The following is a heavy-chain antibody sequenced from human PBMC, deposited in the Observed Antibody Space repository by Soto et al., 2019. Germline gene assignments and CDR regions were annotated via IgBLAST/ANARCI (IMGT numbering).Heavy chain of an antibody. CDR3: ASRGYDFWSGLDP. CDR1: GYTFTAYG. V-gene: IGHV1-3*04. J-gene: IGHJ5*02. D-gene: IGHD3-3*01. CDR2: INTGNGHT. Sequence: GASVKVSCKASGYTFTAYGIHWVRQAPGQRLEWMGWINTGNGHTKYSQKFQGRVTITRDTSARTAYMELNSLRSEDTAVYYCASRGYDFWSGLDPWGQGTLVTVSP.